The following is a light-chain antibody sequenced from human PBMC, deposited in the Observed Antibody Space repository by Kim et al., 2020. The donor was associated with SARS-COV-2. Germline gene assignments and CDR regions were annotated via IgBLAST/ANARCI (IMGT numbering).Light chain of an antibody. CDR1: SSDVGDYNY. CDR2: DVS. V-gene: IGLV2-14*03. CDR3: SSYTSSSTLV. J-gene: IGLJ2*01. Sequence: GQSIPVSCTGTSSDVGDYNYGSWYQQHPGKAPKLMIYDVSNRPSGVSSRFSGSKSGNTASLTISGLQAEDEADYYCSSYTSSSTLVFGGGTQLTVL.